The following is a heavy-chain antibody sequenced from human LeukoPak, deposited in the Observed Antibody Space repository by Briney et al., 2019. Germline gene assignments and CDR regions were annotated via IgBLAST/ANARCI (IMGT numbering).Heavy chain of an antibody. CDR3: ARASTVTTGSFDP. V-gene: IGHV4-31*03. J-gene: IGHJ5*02. CDR1: GGSISSGGYY. D-gene: IGHD4-11*01. CDR2: IYYSGST. Sequence: KPSETLSLTCTVSGGSISSGGYYWSWIRQHPGEGLEWIGYIYYSGSTYYNPSLKSRVTISVDTSKNQFSLKLSSVTAADTAVYYCARASTVTTGSFDPWGQGTLVTVSS.